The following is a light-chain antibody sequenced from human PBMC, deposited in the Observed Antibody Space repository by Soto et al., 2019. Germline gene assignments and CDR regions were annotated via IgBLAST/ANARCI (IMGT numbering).Light chain of an antibody. J-gene: IGLJ2*01. CDR2: DVT. V-gene: IGLV2-11*01. CDR3: CSHAGSPRVV. CDR1: SSDVGGYNY. Sequence: QSALTQPRSVSGSPGQSVTISCTGTSSDVGGYNYVSWYQHHPGEAPKLMIYDVTKRPSGVPDRFSGSKSGNTASLTISGLQAEDEADYYCCSHAGSPRVVLGGGTKLTVL.